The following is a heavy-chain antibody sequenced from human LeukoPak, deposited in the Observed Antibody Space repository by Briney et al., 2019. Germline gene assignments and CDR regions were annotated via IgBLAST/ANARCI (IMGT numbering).Heavy chain of an antibody. V-gene: IGHV3-53*01. J-gene: IGHJ4*02. Sequence: GGSLRLSCAASGFTFSSNYMSWVRQAPGKGLEWVSVIYSGGSTYYADSVKGRFTISRDNSKNTLYLQMNSLRAEDTAVYYCAADILTGYPEDYFDYWGQGTLVTVSS. CDR1: GFTFSSNY. D-gene: IGHD3-9*01. CDR3: AADILTGYPEDYFDY. CDR2: IYSGGST.